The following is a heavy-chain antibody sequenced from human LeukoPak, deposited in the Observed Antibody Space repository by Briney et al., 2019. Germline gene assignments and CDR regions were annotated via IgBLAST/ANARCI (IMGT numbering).Heavy chain of an antibody. V-gene: IGHV6-1*01. CDR2: TYYRSKWYN. CDR1: GDSVSSKTTS. J-gene: IGHJ5*02. CDR3: ARDGRSGWFSIWFDT. D-gene: IGHD6-19*01. Sequence: SQTLSLTCAISGDSVSSKTTSWNWIRQSPSRGLEWLGRTYYRSKWYNDYAESVEGRIAINPDTSKNQFSLQLNSVTPEDTAVYYCARDGRSGWFSIWFDTWGQGTLVTVSS.